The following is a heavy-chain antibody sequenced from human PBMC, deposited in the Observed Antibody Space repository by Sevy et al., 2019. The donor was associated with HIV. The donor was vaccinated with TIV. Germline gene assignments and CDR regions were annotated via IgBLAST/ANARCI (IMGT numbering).Heavy chain of an antibody. CDR2: IYSAGTT. Sequence: GGSLRFSCTASGFSFNSYDMNWVRQAPGKGLEWVSLIYSAGTTFYSDSVKGRFTISRDNSNNTLDLQMNSLRAEDTAIYYCARIKGASSSYAIDVRGQGTTVTVSS. J-gene: IGHJ6*02. CDR1: GFSFNSYD. CDR3: ARIKGASSSYAIDV. D-gene: IGHD2-2*01. V-gene: IGHV3-53*01.